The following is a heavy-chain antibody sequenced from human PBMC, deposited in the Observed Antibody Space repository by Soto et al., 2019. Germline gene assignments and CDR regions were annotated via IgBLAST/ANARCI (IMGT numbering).Heavy chain of an antibody. CDR2: ISGSGGST. CDR1: GFTFSDYY. J-gene: IGHJ4*02. Sequence: GGSLRLSCAASGFTFSDYYMSWIRQAPGKGLEWVSAISGSGGSTYYADSVKGRFTISRDNSKNTLYLQMNSLRAEDTAVYYCAKGRGNYLFYFDYWGQGTLVTVSS. CDR3: AKGRGNYLFYFDY. V-gene: IGHV3-23*01. D-gene: IGHD1-7*01.